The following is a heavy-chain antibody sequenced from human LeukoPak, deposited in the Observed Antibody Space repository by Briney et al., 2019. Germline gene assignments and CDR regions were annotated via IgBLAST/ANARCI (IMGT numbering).Heavy chain of an antibody. J-gene: IGHJ6*02. CDR3: AREYFPNYYGSGRKVDV. CDR1: GGSISSGDYY. V-gene: IGHV4-30-4*01. Sequence: PSETLSLTCSVSGGSISSGDYYWSWVRQPPGKGLEWIRYIYYTGSINYNPSLKSRLTISLDTSKNQFSLKLSSVTAADTAVYYCAREYFPNYYGSGRKVDVWGQGTTVTVSS. CDR2: IYYTGSI. D-gene: IGHD3-10*01.